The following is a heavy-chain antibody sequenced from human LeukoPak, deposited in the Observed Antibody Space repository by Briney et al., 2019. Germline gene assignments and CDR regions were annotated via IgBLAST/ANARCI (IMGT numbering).Heavy chain of an antibody. CDR1: GGSFSGYY. CDR2: INHSGST. J-gene: IGHJ4*02. Sequence: SEALSLTCAVYGGSFSGYYWSWIRQPPGKGLEWIGEINHSGSTNYNPSLKSRVTISVGTSKNHFSLTLSSVTAADTAVYYCARGQKYRNGYTVTELGSGYFDYWGQGTLVTVSS. CDR3: ARGQKYRNGYTVTELGSGYFDY. D-gene: IGHD5-18*01. V-gene: IGHV4-34*01.